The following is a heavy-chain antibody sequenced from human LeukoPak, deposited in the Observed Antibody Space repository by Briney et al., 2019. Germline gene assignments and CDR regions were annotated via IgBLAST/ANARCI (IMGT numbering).Heavy chain of an antibody. V-gene: IGHV3-21*01. CDR2: ISSSSSYI. J-gene: IGHJ4*02. CDR3: ARGASGKVVIATYFDY. Sequence: PGGSLRLSCAASGFTFSSYSMNWVRQAPGKGLEWVSSISSSSSYIYYADSVKGRFTISRDNAKNSLYLQMNSLRAEDTAVYYCARGASGKVVIATYFDYWGQGTLVTVSS. CDR1: GFTFSSYS. D-gene: IGHD2-21*01.